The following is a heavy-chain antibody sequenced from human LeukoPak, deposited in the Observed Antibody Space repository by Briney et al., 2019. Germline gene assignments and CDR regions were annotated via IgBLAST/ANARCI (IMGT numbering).Heavy chain of an antibody. CDR1: GFTFSSYA. Sequence: GGSLRLSCAASGFTFSSYAMSWVRQAPGKGLEWVSSISGSDDSTYYADSVMGRFTISRDNSKNTLYLQMNSLRAEDTAVYYCARDCGGDCSDAFDIWGQGTMVTVSS. D-gene: IGHD2-21*02. V-gene: IGHV3-23*01. CDR2: ISGSDDST. CDR3: ARDCGGDCSDAFDI. J-gene: IGHJ3*02.